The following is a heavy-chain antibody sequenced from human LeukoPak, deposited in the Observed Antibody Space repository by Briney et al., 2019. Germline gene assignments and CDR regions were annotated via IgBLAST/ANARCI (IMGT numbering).Heavy chain of an antibody. CDR3: ARPDQTAYCGGDCYSGNAFDI. CDR2: INAGNGNT. J-gene: IGHJ3*02. CDR1: GYTFTSYA. V-gene: IGHV1-3*01. D-gene: IGHD2-21*02. Sequence: ASVKVSCKASGYTFTSYAMHWVRQAPGQRLEWMGWINAGNGNTKYSQKFQGRVTITRDTSASTAYMELSSLRSEDTAVYYCARPDQTAYCGGDCYSGNAFDIWGQGTMVTVSS.